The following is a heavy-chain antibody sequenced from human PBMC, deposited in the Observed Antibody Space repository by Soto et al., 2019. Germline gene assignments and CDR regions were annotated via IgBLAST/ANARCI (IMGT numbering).Heavy chain of an antibody. D-gene: IGHD5-18*01. V-gene: IGHV4-39*01. CDR3: ASGQTATDAFDI. CDR2: IYYSGST. J-gene: IGHJ3*02. CDR1: GGSISSSSYY. Sequence: QLQLQESGPGLVNPSETLSLTCTVSGGSISSSSYYWGWIRQPPGKGLEWIGSIYYSGSTYYNPSLKIRVTISVDTSKNQFSLKLSSVTAADTAVYYCASGQTATDAFDIWGQGTMVTVSS.